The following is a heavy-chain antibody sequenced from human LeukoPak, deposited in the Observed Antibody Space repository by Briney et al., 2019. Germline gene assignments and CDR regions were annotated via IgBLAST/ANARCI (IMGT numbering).Heavy chain of an antibody. D-gene: IGHD6-19*01. J-gene: IGHJ5*02. V-gene: IGHV1-2*02. Sequence: ASVKVSCKASGYTFTGYYIHWVRQAPGQGLEWMGWINPKSGGANYAQKFQGRVTMTRDTSISTAYMELSRLRSVDTAVYYCARGRGSGWYWFDPWGQGTLVTVSS. CDR3: ARGRGSGWYWFDP. CDR2: INPKSGGA. CDR1: GYTFTGYY.